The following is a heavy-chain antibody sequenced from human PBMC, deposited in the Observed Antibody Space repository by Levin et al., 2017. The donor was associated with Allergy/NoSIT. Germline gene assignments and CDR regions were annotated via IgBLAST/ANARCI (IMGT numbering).Heavy chain of an antibody. CDR2: IKSKTDGGTT. V-gene: IGHV3-15*01. J-gene: IGHJ6*02. CDR3: TTGIAAAGTWYYGMDV. Sequence: GESLKISCAASGFTFSNAWMSWVRQAPGKGLEWVGRIKSKTDGGTTDYAAPVKGRFTISRDDSKNTLYLQMNSLKTEDTAVYYCTTGIAAAGTWYYGMDVWGQGTTVTVSS. CDR1: GFTFSNAW. D-gene: IGHD6-13*01.